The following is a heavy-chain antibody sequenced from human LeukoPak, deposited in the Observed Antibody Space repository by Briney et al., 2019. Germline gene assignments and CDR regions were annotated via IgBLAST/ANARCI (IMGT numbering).Heavy chain of an antibody. CDR2: IYHSGST. Sequence: PPETLSLTCAVSGGSISSSNWWSWVRQPPGEGLEWIGEIYHSGSTNYNPSLKSRVTISVDKSKNQFSLKLSSVTAADTAVYYCARVGRYSSSWFFDYWGQGTLVTVSS. CDR1: GGSISSSNW. D-gene: IGHD6-13*01. CDR3: ARVGRYSSSWFFDY. J-gene: IGHJ4*02. V-gene: IGHV4-4*03.